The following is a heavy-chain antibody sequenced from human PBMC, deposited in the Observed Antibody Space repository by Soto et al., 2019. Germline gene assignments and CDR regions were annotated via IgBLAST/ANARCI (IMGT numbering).Heavy chain of an antibody. V-gene: IGHV3-30*18. CDR1: GFSLSHYG. CDR3: AKDRVVLSGYAMDV. Sequence: QVQLVESGGGVVQPGRSLRLSCEGSGFSLSHYGMHWVRQAPGQGLEWVATISYDGSDKYHSDSVGGRFAISRDNSNNTLYLQMHNLRAEDTAVYYCAKDRVVLSGYAMDVWGQGTTVTVSS. J-gene: IGHJ6*02. CDR2: ISYDGSDK. D-gene: IGHD3-3*01.